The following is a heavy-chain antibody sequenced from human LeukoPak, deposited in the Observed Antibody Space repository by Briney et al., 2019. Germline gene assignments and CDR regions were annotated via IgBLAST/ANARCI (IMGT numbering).Heavy chain of an antibody. J-gene: IGHJ4*02. CDR1: GFTVSSNC. V-gene: IGHV3-53*01. Sequence: GGSLRLSCTASGFTVSSNCMSWVRQAPGKGLEWVSLIYSVGDTYYADSVKGRFTISRDNSKNTLYLQMNSLRAEDTAVYYCARAPRGRDGYNPYHFDYWGQGTLVTFSS. CDR2: IYSVGDT. D-gene: IGHD5-24*01. CDR3: ARAPRGRDGYNPYHFDY.